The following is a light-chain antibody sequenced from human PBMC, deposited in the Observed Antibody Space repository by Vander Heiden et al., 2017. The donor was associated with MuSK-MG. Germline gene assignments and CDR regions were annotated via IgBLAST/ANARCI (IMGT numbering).Light chain of an antibody. J-gene: IGKJ2*01. V-gene: IGKV1-39*01. CDR1: QNIINY. Sequence: DIQMTQSPYSLTASVGDRVTITCRASQNIINYLNWYQQKPGRAPQLLIYAASSLQSGVPSRFSGSGSGTDFTLTIIRLQPEDFATYSCQQRVSTPNTFGQGTKLEIK. CDR3: QQRVSTPNT. CDR2: AAS.